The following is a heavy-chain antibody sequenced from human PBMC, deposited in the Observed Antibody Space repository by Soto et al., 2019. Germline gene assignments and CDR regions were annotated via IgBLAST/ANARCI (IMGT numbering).Heavy chain of an antibody. D-gene: IGHD6-13*01. CDR1: GFTFSSYG. Sequence: QVQLVESGGGVVQPGRSLRLSCAASGFTFSSYGMHWVRQAPGKGLEWVAVIWYDGSNKYYADSVKGRFTISRDNSKNTLYLQMNSLRDEDTAVYYCARSPLIAAAGLVGNWFDPWGQGTLVTVSS. CDR2: IWYDGSNK. CDR3: ARSPLIAAAGLVGNWFDP. V-gene: IGHV3-33*01. J-gene: IGHJ5*02.